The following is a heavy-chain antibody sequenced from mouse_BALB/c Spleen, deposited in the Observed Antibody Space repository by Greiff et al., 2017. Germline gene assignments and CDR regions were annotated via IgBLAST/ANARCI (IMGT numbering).Heavy chain of an antibody. J-gene: IGHJ1*01. CDR3: ARREGYDGYYWYFDV. Sequence: EVQLQESGPGLVKPSQSLSLTCTVTGYSITSDYAWNWIRQFPGNKLEWMGYISYSGSTSYNPSLKSRISITRDTSKNQFFLQLNSVTTEDTATYYCARREGYDGYYWYFDVWGAGTTVTVSS. CDR2: ISYSGST. D-gene: IGHD2-3*01. V-gene: IGHV3-2*02. CDR1: GYSITSDYA.